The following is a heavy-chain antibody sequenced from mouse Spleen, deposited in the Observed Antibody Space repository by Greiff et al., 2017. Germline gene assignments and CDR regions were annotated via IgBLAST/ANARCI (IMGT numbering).Heavy chain of an antibody. CDR2: ISSGGSYT. CDR3: ARNWDVYYFDY. D-gene: IGHD4-1*01. CDR1: GFTFSSYA. V-gene: IGHV5-9-3*01. J-gene: IGHJ2*01. Sequence: DVKLVESGGGLVKPGGSLKLSCAASGFTFSSYAMSWVRQTPEKRLEWVATISSGGSYTYYPDSVKGRFTISRDNAKNTLYLQMSSLRSEDTAMYYCARNWDVYYFDYWGQGTTLTVSS.